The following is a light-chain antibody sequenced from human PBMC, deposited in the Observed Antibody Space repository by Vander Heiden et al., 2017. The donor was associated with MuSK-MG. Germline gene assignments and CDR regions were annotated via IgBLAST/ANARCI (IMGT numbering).Light chain of an antibody. CDR1: QNINSHS. CDR3: QRYSL. Sequence: DIVLTQSPGTLSLSPGERATLSCRASQNINSHSLAWYQQKPGQAPRLLIYDASIRATGIKDRFSGSGSGTDFTCPISRLEPEDFEGYYGQRYSLFGQGTQLEIK. J-gene: IGKJ5*01. V-gene: IGKV3D-20*02. CDR2: DAS.